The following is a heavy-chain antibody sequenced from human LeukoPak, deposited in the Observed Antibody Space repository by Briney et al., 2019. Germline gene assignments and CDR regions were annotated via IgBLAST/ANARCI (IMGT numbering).Heavy chain of an antibody. Sequence: GGSLRLPCAASGFTFSSYAMSWVRQPPGKGLDWVSAISGSGGSTYYADSAKGRYTISRDNSKNTLYLQMNSLSAEDTAVYYCAKDQGLFDYWGQGTLVTVS. D-gene: IGHD3/OR15-3a*01. J-gene: IGHJ4*02. CDR3: AKDQGLFDY. CDR1: GFTFSSYA. CDR2: ISGSGGST. V-gene: IGHV3-23*01.